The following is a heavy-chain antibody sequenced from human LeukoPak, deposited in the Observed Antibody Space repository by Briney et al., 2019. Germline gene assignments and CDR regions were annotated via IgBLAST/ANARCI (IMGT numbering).Heavy chain of an antibody. J-gene: IGHJ4*02. CDR3: AHWHSFDSSGYYSRFDY. Sequence: ESGPTLVNPTQTLTLTCTFSGFSLSTTGVGVGWIRQPPGKALEWLALIYWDDDKRYSSSLKSRLTITKDTSKNQVVLTMTNVDPVDTATYCCAHWHSFDSSGYYSRFDYWGQGTLVTVSS. V-gene: IGHV2-5*02. CDR2: IYWDDDK. CDR1: GFSLSTTGVG. D-gene: IGHD3-22*01.